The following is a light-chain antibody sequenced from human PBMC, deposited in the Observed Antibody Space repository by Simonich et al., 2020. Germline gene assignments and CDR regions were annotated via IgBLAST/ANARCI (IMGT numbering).Light chain of an antibody. CDR3: QQYYSTPYP. CDR2: WAS. Sequence: DIVMTQSPDSLAVSLGERATRNCKSSQSVLYSSNNKNYLAWYQQKPGQPPKLLIYWASTRESGVPDRFSGSGSGTDFTLTISSLQAEDVAVYYCQQYYSTPYPFGQGTKLEIK. V-gene: IGKV4-1*01. J-gene: IGKJ2*01. CDR1: QSVLYSSNNKNY.